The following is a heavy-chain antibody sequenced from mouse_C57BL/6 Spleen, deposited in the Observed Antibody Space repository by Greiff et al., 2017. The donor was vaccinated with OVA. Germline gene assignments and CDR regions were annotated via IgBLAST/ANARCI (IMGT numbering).Heavy chain of an antibody. CDR2: IDPSDSYT. D-gene: IGHD1-1*01. CDR3: ARDYYGSSLYAMDY. Sequence: QVQLQQPGAELVMPGASVKLSCKASGYTFTSYWMHWVKQRPGQGLEWIGEIDPSDSYTNYYQKFKGKSTLTVDKSSSTAYMQLSSLTSEDSAVYYCARDYYGSSLYAMDYWGQGTSVTVSS. V-gene: IGHV1-69*01. CDR1: GYTFTSYW. J-gene: IGHJ4*01.